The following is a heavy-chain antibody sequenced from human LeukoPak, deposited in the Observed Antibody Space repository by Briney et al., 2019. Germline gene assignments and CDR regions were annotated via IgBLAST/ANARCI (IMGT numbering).Heavy chain of an antibody. J-gene: IGHJ4*02. CDR3: ARGRNGLIWFGELER. CDR2: IIPIFGTA. V-gene: IGHV1-69*13. D-gene: IGHD3-10*01. CDR1: GGTFSSYA. Sequence: SVKVSCKASGGTFSSYAISWVRQAPGQGLEWMGGIIPIFGTANYAQKFQGRVTITADESKSTAYMEMSSLRSEDTAVYYCARGRNGLIWFGELERWGQGTLVTVSS.